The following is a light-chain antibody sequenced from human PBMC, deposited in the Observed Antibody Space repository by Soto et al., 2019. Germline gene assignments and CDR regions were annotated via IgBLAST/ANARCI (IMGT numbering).Light chain of an antibody. CDR3: SSFSGSNNYV. Sequence: QSVLTQPPSASGSPGQSVTISCTGTSSDVGDYNFVSWYQQHPGKAPKLMIYEVSERPSGVPDRFSGSKSGNTASLTVSGLQAEDEDDYYCSSFSGSNNYVFGTGTKLTVL. CDR2: EVS. J-gene: IGLJ1*01. CDR1: SSDVGDYNF. V-gene: IGLV2-8*01.